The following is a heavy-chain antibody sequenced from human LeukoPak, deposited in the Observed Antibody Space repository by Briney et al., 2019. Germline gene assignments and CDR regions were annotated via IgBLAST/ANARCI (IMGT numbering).Heavy chain of an antibody. J-gene: IGHJ4*02. V-gene: IGHV1-18*01. CDR2: ISAYNVNT. CDR3: VRDTVPQQGY. Sequence: GASVKVTCKASGYTFTNYGISWVRQAPGQGLEWMGWISAYNVNTYYAQKLQGRVTMTTDTSTSMAYMELRSLRSDDTAVYYCVRDTVPQQGYWGQGTLVTVSS. CDR1: GYTFTNYG. D-gene: IGHD4-17*01.